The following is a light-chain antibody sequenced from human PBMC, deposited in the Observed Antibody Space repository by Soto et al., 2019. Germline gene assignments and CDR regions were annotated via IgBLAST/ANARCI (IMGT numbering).Light chain of an antibody. CDR3: CSYAGSYTYV. J-gene: IGLJ1*01. CDR1: SSDVGGYNY. CDR2: DVS. Sequence: QSALTQPRSVSGSPGQSVTISCTGTSSDVGGYNYVSWYQQHPGKAPKLMIYDVSKRPSGVPDRFSGSKSGNTASLTISGIQAEDEADYYFCSYAGSYTYVFGTGTKLTVL. V-gene: IGLV2-11*01.